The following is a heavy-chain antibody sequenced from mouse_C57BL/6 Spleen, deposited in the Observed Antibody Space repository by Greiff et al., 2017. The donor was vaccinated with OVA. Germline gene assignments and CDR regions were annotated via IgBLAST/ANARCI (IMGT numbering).Heavy chain of an antibody. CDR1: GFTFSSYA. CDR2: ISDGGSYT. D-gene: IGHD1-1*01. Sequence: EVMLVESGGGLVKPGGSLKLSCAASGFTFSSYAMSWVRQTPEKRLEWVATISDGGSYTYYPDNVKGRFTISRDNAKNNLYLQMSHLKSEDTAMYYCARESGSSSWFAYWGQGTLVTVSA. V-gene: IGHV5-4*01. J-gene: IGHJ3*01. CDR3: ARESGSSSWFAY.